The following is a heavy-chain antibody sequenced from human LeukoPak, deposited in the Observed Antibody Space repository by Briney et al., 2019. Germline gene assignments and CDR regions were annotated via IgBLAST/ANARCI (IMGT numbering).Heavy chain of an antibody. V-gene: IGHV4-34*01. CDR2: INHSGST. J-gene: IGHJ5*02. D-gene: IGHD6-13*01. Sequence: PSETLSLTCAVYGGSFSGYYWSWIRQPPGKGLEWIGEINHSGSTNYNPSLKSRVTISVDTSKNQFSLKLSSVTAADTAVYYCARVGAAAGKKRFDPWGQGTLVTVSS. CDR1: GGSFSGYY. CDR3: ARVGAAAGKKRFDP.